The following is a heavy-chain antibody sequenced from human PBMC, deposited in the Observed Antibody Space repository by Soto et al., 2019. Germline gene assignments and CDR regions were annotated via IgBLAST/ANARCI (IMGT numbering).Heavy chain of an antibody. Sequence: QVQLVESGGGVVQPGRSLRLSCAASRFTFSRYAMHWVRQAPGKGLEWVAVISYDGRQKHYVDSVKGRFTISRDESDNTLYLQMSSLRPEDTAVYYCAKDLYFDTSYFDHWGQGTLVTVSS. CDR2: ISYDGRQK. D-gene: IGHD3-22*01. V-gene: IGHV3-30*04. J-gene: IGHJ4*02. CDR3: AKDLYFDTSYFDH. CDR1: RFTFSRYA.